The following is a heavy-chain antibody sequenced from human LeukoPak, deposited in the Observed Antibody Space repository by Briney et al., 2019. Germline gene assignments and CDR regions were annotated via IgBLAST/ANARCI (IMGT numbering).Heavy chain of an antibody. CDR1: GFTLDDYG. Sequence: TGGSLRLSCAASGFTLDDYGMSWVRQAPGKGLEWVSGINWNGGSTGYADSVKGRFTISRDNAKNSLYLQMNSLRAEDTAVYYCAKDGGEYYDILTGYYPRLYYMDVWGKGTTVTISS. D-gene: IGHD3-9*01. V-gene: IGHV3-20*04. CDR3: AKDGGEYYDILTGYYPRLYYMDV. CDR2: INWNGGST. J-gene: IGHJ6*03.